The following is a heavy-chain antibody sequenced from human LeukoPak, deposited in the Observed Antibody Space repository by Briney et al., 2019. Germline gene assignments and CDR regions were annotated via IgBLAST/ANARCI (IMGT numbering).Heavy chain of an antibody. V-gene: IGHV1-2*02. J-gene: IGHJ4*02. CDR2: INPSGGST. Sequence: ASVKVPCKASGYTFTGYYMHWVLQAPGHGLEWMGIINPSGGSTSYAQKFQGRVTMTRDTSISTAYMELSRLRSDDTAVYYCARDLRNYDYVWGSQKGPNTNWGQGTLVTVSS. D-gene: IGHD3-16*01. CDR3: ARDLRNYDYVWGSQKGPNTN. CDR1: GYTFTGYY.